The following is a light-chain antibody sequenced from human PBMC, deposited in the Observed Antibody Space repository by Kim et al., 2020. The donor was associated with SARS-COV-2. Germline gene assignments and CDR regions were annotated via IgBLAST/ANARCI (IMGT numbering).Light chain of an antibody. CDR3: QQRANWPLIT. V-gene: IGKV3-11*01. J-gene: IGKJ5*01. CDR2: GAS. Sequence: SPGERATLSCRTSQSVSSYLAWYQQKPGQAPTLLIYGASNRATGIPARFSGSGSGTDFTLTISSLEPEDFAVYYCQQRANWPLITFGQGTRLEIK. CDR1: QSVSSY.